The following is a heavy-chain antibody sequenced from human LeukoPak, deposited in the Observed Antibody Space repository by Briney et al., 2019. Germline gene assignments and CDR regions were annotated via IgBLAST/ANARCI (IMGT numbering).Heavy chain of an antibody. V-gene: IGHV3-7*01. CDR2: IKQDGSEK. Sequence: GGSLRLSCAASGFTFSSYWMSWVRQAPGKGLEWVANIKQDGSEKYYVDSVKGRFTISRDNAKNSLYLQMNSLRAEDTAVYYCARISPTTVRSRWRGKSGFDYWGQGTLVTVSS. CDR3: ARISPTTVRSRWRGKSGFDY. D-gene: IGHD4-17*01. CDR1: GFTFSSYW. J-gene: IGHJ4*02.